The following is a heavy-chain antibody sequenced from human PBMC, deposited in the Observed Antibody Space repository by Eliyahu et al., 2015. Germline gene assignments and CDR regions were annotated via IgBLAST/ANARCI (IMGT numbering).Heavy chain of an antibody. Sequence: EVQLVESGGGLVKPGGSLXLSCSASXFXFSGYSMNWVRQAPGKGLEWVSSISSSGDSINYADSVKGRFTISRDNAKNSLYLQMNSLRVEDTAIYYCAIADNSGWYCFDYWGQGSLVSVSS. D-gene: IGHD6-19*01. J-gene: IGHJ4*02. CDR2: ISSSGDSI. V-gene: IGHV3-21*06. CDR1: XFXFSGYS. CDR3: AIADNSGWYCFDY.